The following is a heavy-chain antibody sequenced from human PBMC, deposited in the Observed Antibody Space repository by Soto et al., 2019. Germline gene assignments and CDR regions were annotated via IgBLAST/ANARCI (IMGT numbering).Heavy chain of an antibody. CDR1: GFSFSHYA. V-gene: IGHV3-23*01. D-gene: IGHD3-9*01. Sequence: GGSLRLSCAASGFSFSHYAMSWVRKAPGKGLEWVSAISGSGGSTYYADSVKGRFTISSDNSKNTLYLRMNSLRAEDTAVFYCAKDRAIRPGSDFDYWGQGTQVTVSS. CDR2: ISGSGGST. J-gene: IGHJ4*02. CDR3: AKDRAIRPGSDFDY.